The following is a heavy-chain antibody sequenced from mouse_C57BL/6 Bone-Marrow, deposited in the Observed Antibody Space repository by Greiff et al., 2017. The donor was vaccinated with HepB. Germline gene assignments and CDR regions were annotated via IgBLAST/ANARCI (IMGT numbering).Heavy chain of an antibody. J-gene: IGHJ4*01. CDR1: GFSLSTSNMG. CDR2: IWWNDDK. Sequence: QVTLKESGPGILQPSQTLSLTCSFSGFSLSTSNMGIGWIRQPSGKGLEWLAHIWWNDDKYNNPSLKSRLTISKDTSNNQVFLTITSVDTADTSTYYGAQTEDHYYAMDYWGQGTSVTVSS. CDR3: AQTEDHYYAMDY. V-gene: IGHV8-5*01.